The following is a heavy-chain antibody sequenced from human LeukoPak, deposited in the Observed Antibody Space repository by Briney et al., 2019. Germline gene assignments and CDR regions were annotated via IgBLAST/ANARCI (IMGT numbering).Heavy chain of an antibody. Sequence: SGGSLRLSCAASGFTFSSYGMHWVRQAPGKGLEWVSFIQYDGSNQYYADSVKGRFTISRDNARNTLHLQMNSLRVEDTAVYYCANTPRESLWFGEDWGQGTLVTVSS. CDR2: IQYDGSNQ. CDR1: GFTFSSYG. D-gene: IGHD3-10*01. J-gene: IGHJ4*02. CDR3: ANTPRESLWFGED. V-gene: IGHV3-30*02.